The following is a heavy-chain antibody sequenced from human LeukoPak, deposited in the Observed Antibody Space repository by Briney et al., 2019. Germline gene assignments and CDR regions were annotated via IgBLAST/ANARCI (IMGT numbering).Heavy chain of an antibody. Sequence: PGGSLRLSCAASGFTFSSYAMSWVRQAPGKGLEWVSGIKWNGGSTSYADSVKGRFTISRDIAKNSLYLQMNSLRAEDTALYHCARTSRYYDSSGYYHYYFDYWGQGTLVTVSS. CDR2: IKWNGGST. D-gene: IGHD3-22*01. CDR3: ARTSRYYDSSGYYHYYFDY. J-gene: IGHJ4*02. CDR1: GFTFSSYA. V-gene: IGHV3-20*01.